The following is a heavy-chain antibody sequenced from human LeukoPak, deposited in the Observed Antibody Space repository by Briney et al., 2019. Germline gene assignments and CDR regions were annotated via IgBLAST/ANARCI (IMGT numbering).Heavy chain of an antibody. CDR2: INHNSGGT. D-gene: IGHD6-6*01. Sequence: GASVQVSCKASGYSFTGYYMHWVRQAPGQGLAWMGWINHNSGGTNYAQKVPGRVTMTRDTSISTAYMELSRLRSDDTAVYYCARDLGYSSSATDYWGQGTLVTVSS. CDR1: GYSFTGYY. V-gene: IGHV1-2*02. J-gene: IGHJ4*02. CDR3: ARDLGYSSSATDY.